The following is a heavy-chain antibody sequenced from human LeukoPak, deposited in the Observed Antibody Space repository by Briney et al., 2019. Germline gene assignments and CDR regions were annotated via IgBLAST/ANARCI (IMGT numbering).Heavy chain of an antibody. J-gene: IGHJ4*02. CDR2: ISGSGGST. Sequence: GGSLRLSCAASGFTFSSYAMSWVRQAPGKGREWVSAISGSGGSTYYADSVKGRFTISRDNSKNTLYLQMNSLRAEDTAVYYCAKAPGPSVVVTAISDYWGQGTLVTVSS. D-gene: IGHD2-21*02. CDR3: AKAPGPSVVVTAISDY. V-gene: IGHV3-23*01. CDR1: GFTFSSYA.